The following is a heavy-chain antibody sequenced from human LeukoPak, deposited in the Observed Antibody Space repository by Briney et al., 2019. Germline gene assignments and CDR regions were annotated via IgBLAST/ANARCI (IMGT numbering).Heavy chain of an antibody. Sequence: GSLRLSCAASGFTFSSYAMTWVRQAPVKGLEWVSAISGSGGSTYYADSVKGRFTISRDNSKNTLYLQMNSLRAEDTAVYYCAKVGGDTAMVPYWGQGTLVTVS. V-gene: IGHV3-23*01. CDR3: AKVGGDTAMVPY. D-gene: IGHD5-18*01. J-gene: IGHJ4*02. CDR2: ISGSGGST. CDR1: GFTFSSYA.